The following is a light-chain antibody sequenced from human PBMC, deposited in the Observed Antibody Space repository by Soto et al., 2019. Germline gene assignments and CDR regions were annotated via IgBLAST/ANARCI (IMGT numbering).Light chain of an antibody. J-gene: IGKJ1*01. V-gene: IGKV1-6*01. CDR1: QDIRTE. CDR2: ASS. CDR3: LQDFEYPRT. Sequence: AIPMTQSPSSLSASVGDRVTITCRASQDIRTELGWYQQKPGKDPKLLIYASSSLQSGVPSRFSGSGSGTDFTLTISSPQPEDFATYYCLQDFEYPRTFGQGTKVEIK.